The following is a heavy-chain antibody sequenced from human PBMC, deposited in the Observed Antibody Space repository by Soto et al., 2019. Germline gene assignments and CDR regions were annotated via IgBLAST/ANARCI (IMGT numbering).Heavy chain of an antibody. D-gene: IGHD3-3*01. J-gene: IGHJ4*02. CDR2: IYYSGST. CDR3: ARDRGYDFWSGYFYY. V-gene: IGHV4-59*01. Sequence: SETLSLTCTVSGGSISSYYWSWIRQPPGKGLEWIGYIYYSGSTNYNPSLKSRVTISVDTSKNQFSLKLSSVTAADTAVYYCARDRGYDFWSGYFYYWGQGTLVTVSS. CDR1: GGSISSYY.